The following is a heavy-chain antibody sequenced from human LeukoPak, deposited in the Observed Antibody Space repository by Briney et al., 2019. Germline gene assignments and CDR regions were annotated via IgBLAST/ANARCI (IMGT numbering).Heavy chain of an antibody. V-gene: IGHV3-23*01. CDR1: GFTFRSYI. CDR2: ITDGGGTT. J-gene: IGHJ4*02. D-gene: IGHD6-19*01. Sequence: GGSLRLSCAASGFTFRSYIMTWVRQAPGKGLEWVSGITDGGGTTYYADSVKGRFIISRDNSNNTLFLQMSNLRAEDTAVYFRAKVDSNGWFGDFWGQGTLVTVSS. CDR3: AKVDSNGWFGDF.